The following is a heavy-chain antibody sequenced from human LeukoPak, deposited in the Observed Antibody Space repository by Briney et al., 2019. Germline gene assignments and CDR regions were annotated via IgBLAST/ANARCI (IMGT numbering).Heavy chain of an antibody. Sequence: SVKVSCKASGGTFSSYAISWVRQAPGQGLEWMGRIIPIFGTANYAQKFQGRVTITTDESTSTAYMELSRLRSEDTAVYYCARARYYDSSGYLDYWGQGTLVTVSS. CDR1: GGTFSSYA. J-gene: IGHJ4*02. V-gene: IGHV1-69*05. CDR2: IIPIFGTA. D-gene: IGHD3-22*01. CDR3: ARARYYDSSGYLDY.